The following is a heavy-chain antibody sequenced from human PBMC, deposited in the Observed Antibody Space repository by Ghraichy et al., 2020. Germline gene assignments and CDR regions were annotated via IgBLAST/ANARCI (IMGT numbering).Heavy chain of an antibody. CDR3: AKGDYGSGAVWYFDY. J-gene: IGHJ4*02. CDR1: GFTFSSYG. D-gene: IGHD3-10*01. CDR2: ISYDGSNK. Sequence: GESLNISCAASGFTFSSYGMHWVRQAPGKGLEWVAVISYDGSNKYYADSVKGRFTISRDNSKNTLYLQMNSLRAEDTAVYYCAKGDYGSGAVWYFDYWGQGTLVTVSS. V-gene: IGHV3-30*18.